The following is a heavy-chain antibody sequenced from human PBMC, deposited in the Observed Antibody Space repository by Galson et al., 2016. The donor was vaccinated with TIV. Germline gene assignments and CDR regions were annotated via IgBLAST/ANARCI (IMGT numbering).Heavy chain of an antibody. V-gene: IGHV4-31*03. J-gene: IGHJ4*02. CDR3: ARAPISDYSNSVFDY. CDR2: IYYSGST. D-gene: IGHD4-11*01. Sequence: LSLTCTVSGDSIGSGGYYWSWVRQHPGKGLEWVGYIYYSGSTYYTPSLKSRVTISLDTSKNQFSLRLSSVTAADTAVYYCARAPISDYSNSVFDYWGQGTLVTVSS. CDR1: GDSIGSGGYY.